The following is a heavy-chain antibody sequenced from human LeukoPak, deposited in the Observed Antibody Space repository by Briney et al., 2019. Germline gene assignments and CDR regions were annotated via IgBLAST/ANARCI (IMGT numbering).Heavy chain of an antibody. CDR3: ATHIAEATALHY. CDR1: GFTFSDYY. D-gene: IGHD6-13*01. Sequence: GGSLRLSCAASGFTFSDYYMSWSRQAPGKGLEWISYITSSGSTIYYADSVKGRFTVSRDNAKNSLYLQMNTLRAEGTAVYYCATHIAEATALHYWGQGTLVTVSS. J-gene: IGHJ4*02. V-gene: IGHV3-11*01. CDR2: ITSSGSTI.